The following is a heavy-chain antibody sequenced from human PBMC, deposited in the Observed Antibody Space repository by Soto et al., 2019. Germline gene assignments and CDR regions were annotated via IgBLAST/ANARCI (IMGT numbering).Heavy chain of an antibody. V-gene: IGHV4-34*01. CDR1: GGSFSGYY. J-gene: IGHJ6*02. D-gene: IGHD5-12*01. CDR2: INHRGST. CDR3: ARGGWWLRLWYYGMDV. Sequence: SETLSLTCAVYGGSFSGYYWCWIRQPPGEGLEWIGEINHRGSTNYNPSLKSRVTISVDTSKNQFSLKLSSVTAAGTAVYYCARGGWWLRLWYYGMDVWGQGTTVTVSS.